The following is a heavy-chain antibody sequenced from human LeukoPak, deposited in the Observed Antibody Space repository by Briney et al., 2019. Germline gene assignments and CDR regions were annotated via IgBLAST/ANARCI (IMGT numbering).Heavy chain of an antibody. D-gene: IGHD6-6*01. J-gene: IGHJ6*03. CDR3: ASFSRIGIAARPLYYYMDV. Sequence: ASVKVSCKASGYTFTSYGISWVRQAPGQGLEWMGWISAYNGNTNYAQKLQGRVTMTTDTSTSTAYMELRSLRSDDTAVYYCASFSRIGIAARPLYYYMDVWGKGTTVTVSS. CDR2: ISAYNGNT. V-gene: IGHV1-18*01. CDR1: GYTFTSYG.